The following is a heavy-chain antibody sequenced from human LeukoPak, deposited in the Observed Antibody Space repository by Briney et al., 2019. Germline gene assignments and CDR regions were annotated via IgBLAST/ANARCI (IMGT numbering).Heavy chain of an antibody. V-gene: IGHV1-69*13. CDR1: GYTFTSYE. CDR3: ARDSGQWLARDYFDY. J-gene: IGHJ4*02. Sequence: SVKVSCKASGYTFTSYEINWVRQAPGQGLEWMGGIIPIFGTANYAQKFQGRVTITADESTSTAYMELSSLRSEDTAVYYCARDSGQWLARDYFDYWGQGTLVTVSS. CDR2: IIPIFGTA. D-gene: IGHD6-19*01.